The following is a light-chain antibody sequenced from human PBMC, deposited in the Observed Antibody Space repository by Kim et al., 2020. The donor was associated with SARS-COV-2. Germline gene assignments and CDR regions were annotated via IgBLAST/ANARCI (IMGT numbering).Light chain of an antibody. Sequence: SAAVGDSVTITCRASQSISDWLAWYQQKPGKAPNLLIYKASTLESGVPSRFSGIGSGTEFSLTISSLQPDDFATYYCQHYKSYPYTFGQGTKLEI. J-gene: IGKJ2*01. CDR3: QHYKSYPYT. CDR1: QSISDW. V-gene: IGKV1-5*03. CDR2: KAS.